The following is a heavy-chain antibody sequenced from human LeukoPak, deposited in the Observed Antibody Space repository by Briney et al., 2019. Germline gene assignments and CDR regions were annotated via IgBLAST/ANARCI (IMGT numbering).Heavy chain of an antibody. CDR3: ARDQYSRYYYDSSGYYLT. Sequence: PSETLSLTCTVSGGSISSYYWSRIRQPPGKGLEWIGSIYHSGSTYYNPSLKSRVTISVDTSKNQFSLKLSSVTAADTAVYYCARDQYSRYYYDSSGYYLTWGQGTLVTVSS. V-gene: IGHV4-38-2*02. D-gene: IGHD3-22*01. J-gene: IGHJ4*02. CDR1: GGSISSYY. CDR2: IYHSGST.